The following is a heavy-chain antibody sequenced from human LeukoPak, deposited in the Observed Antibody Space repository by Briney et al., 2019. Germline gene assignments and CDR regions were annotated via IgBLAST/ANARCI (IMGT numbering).Heavy chain of an antibody. D-gene: IGHD2-21*02. V-gene: IGHV1-69*05. CDR2: IIPIFGTA. J-gene: IGHJ4*02. CDR3: ASRHLTPAYCGGDCYSPPTR. Sequence: SVKVSCKTSGYPFTTYEINWVRQAAGQGLEWMGGIIPIFGTANYAQKFQGRVTITTDESTSTAYMELSSLRSEDTAVYYCASRHLTPAYCGGDCYSPPTRWGQGTLVTVSS. CDR1: GYPFTTYE.